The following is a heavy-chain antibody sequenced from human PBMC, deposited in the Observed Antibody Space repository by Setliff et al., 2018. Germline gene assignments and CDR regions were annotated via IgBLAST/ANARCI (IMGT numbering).Heavy chain of an antibody. Sequence: GESLTLSCAASGFTFSSYAMSWVRQAPGKGLEWVPAISGSGGSTYYADSVKGRFTISRDNSKNTLYLQMNSLRAEDTAVYYCAKDQGYSYGYGAFDYWGQGTLVT. CDR1: GFTFSSYA. D-gene: IGHD5-18*01. J-gene: IGHJ4*02. CDR3: AKDQGYSYGYGAFDY. V-gene: IGHV3-23*01. CDR2: ISGSGGST.